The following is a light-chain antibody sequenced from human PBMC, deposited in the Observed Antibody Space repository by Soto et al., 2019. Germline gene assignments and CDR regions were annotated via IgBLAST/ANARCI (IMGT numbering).Light chain of an antibody. CDR2: AAS. CDR1: QTVISSY. Sequence: EIVLTQSPGTLSLSPGERATLSCRASQTVISSYLAWYQQKPGQAPRLLIFAASSRATGIPDRFSGGGSGTDFTLTISRLEPEDFAVYHCQKYGTSPYTFGQGTKLQIK. V-gene: IGKV3-20*01. CDR3: QKYGTSPYT. J-gene: IGKJ2*01.